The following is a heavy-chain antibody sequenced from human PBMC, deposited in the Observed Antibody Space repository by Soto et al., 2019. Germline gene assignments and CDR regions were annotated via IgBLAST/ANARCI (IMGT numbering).Heavy chain of an antibody. CDR2: ISSGGGNI. Sequence: QLVDSGGGLVQTGGSLRLSCAASGFTFSSSSMHWVRQAPGKGLEWVSYISSGGGNIYYADSVKGRFTISRDNAKNSLYLQMNSLRDEDSAVYYCASYNVNDGRFDPWGQGTLVTVSS. D-gene: IGHD1-1*01. J-gene: IGHJ5*02. CDR1: GFTFSSSS. V-gene: IGHV3-48*02. CDR3: ASYNVNDGRFDP.